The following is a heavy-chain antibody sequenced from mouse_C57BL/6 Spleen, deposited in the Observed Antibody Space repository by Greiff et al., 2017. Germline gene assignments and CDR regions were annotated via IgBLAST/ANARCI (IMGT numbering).Heavy chain of an antibody. D-gene: IGHD1-1*01. J-gene: IGHJ4*01. V-gene: IGHV5-17*01. CDR3: ATYYYGSSSYAMDY. CDR1: GFTFSDYG. CDR2: ISSGSSTI. Sequence: VQLQESGGGLVKPGGSLTLSCAASGFTFSDYGMHWVRQAPEKGLEWVAYISSGSSTIYYADTVKGRFTIARDNAKNTLFLQMTSLRSEDTAMYYCATYYYGSSSYAMDYWGQGTSVTVSS.